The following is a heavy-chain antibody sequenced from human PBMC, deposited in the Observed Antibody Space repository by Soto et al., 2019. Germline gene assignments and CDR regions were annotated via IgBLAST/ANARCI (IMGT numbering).Heavy chain of an antibody. CDR2: ISSRSDI. J-gene: IGHJ6*02. V-gene: IGHV3-21*01. Sequence: PGWSLRLSCVGSGFTFSTYSINWVRQAPGKGLEWVSSISSRSDIYYADSVKGRFTISRDNAKNSVSLQMNSLRAEDTAVYYCAREYTPWPFVYGLEVWGQGTTVTVFS. CDR3: AREYTPWPFVYGLEV. D-gene: IGHD2-15*01. CDR1: GFTFSTYS.